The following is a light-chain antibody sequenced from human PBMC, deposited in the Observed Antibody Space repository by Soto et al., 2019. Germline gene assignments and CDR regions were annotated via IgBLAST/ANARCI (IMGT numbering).Light chain of an antibody. J-gene: IGKJ1*01. CDR3: QQYSNWPRT. V-gene: IGKV3-15*01. CDR2: TAS. CDR1: QSVRDY. Sequence: EIVMTQSPATLSVSPGERATLSCRASQSVRDYLAWYQQTPGQPPRLLIYTASTRATGIPARFSGSGSGTEFTLTISSLQSEDFAVYHCQQYSNWPRTFGQGTRVEIK.